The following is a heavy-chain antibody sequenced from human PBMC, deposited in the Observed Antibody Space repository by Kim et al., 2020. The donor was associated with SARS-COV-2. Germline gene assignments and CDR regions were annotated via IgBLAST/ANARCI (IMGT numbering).Heavy chain of an antibody. CDR2: ISWNSGSI. D-gene: IGHD3-10*01. CDR3: AKDLHSMVRANLLDY. CDR1: GFTFDDYA. Sequence: GGSLRLSCAASGFTFDDYAMHWVRQAPGKGLEWVSGISWNSGSIGYADSVKGRFTISRDNAKNSLYLQMNSLRAEDTALYYCAKDLHSMVRANLLDYWGQGTLVTVSS. V-gene: IGHV3-9*01. J-gene: IGHJ4*02.